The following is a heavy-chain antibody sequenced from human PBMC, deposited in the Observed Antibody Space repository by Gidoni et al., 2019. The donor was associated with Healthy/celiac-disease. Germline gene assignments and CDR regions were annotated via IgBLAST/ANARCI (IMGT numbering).Heavy chain of an antibody. CDR1: GGSISSYY. V-gene: IGHV4-59*01. CDR2: IYYSGST. J-gene: IGHJ4*02. Sequence: QVQLQESGPGLVKPSETLSLTCTVSGGSISSYYWSWIRQPPGKGLEWIGYIYYSGSTNYNPSLKSRVTISVDTSKNQFSLKLSSVTAADTAVYYCARDSSELGIIDYWGQGTLVTVSS. CDR3: ARDSSELGIIDY. D-gene: IGHD7-27*01.